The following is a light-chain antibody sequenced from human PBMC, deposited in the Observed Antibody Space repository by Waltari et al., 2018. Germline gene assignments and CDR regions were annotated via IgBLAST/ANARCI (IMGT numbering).Light chain of an antibody. CDR3: QQYYSTPPT. J-gene: IGKJ1*01. Sequence: DIVMTQSPDSLAVSLGERATINCKSSQSVLYSPNNKNYLAWYQQKPGPPPKLLIYWASPRESGVPDRFTGTGSGTDFTLTISSLQAEDVAVYYCQQYYSTPPTFGQGTKVEIK. CDR1: QSVLYSPNNKNY. CDR2: WAS. V-gene: IGKV4-1*01.